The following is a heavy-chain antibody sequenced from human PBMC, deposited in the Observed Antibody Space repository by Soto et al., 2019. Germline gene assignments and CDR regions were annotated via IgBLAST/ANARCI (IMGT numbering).Heavy chain of an antibody. D-gene: IGHD6-19*01. CDR1: GDSYSISTYS. V-gene: IGHV4-30-2*01. CDR2: IYQSGVT. CDR3: AGMPYTSGLRFDP. Sequence: SETLSLTCNMSGDSYSISTYSWSWIRQPPGKALQWIGFIYQSGVTSYNPSLASRVSISLDRSNNQCSLKLKSAADTAVYFCAGMPYTSGLRFDPWGPGTLVTVS. J-gene: IGHJ5*02.